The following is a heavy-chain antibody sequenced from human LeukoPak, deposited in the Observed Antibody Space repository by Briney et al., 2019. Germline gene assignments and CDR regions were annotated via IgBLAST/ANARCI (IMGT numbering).Heavy chain of an antibody. Sequence: GSLRLSCAASGFTVSSNYMSWVRQAPGKGLEWVSVIYSGGSTYYADPVKGRFTISRDNSKNTLYLQMNSLRAEDTAVYYCARDRGAYYYDSSGYYYWGQGTLVTVSS. CDR2: IYSGGST. CDR1: GFTVSSNY. D-gene: IGHD3-22*01. V-gene: IGHV3-66*01. CDR3: ARDRGAYYYDSSGYYY. J-gene: IGHJ4*02.